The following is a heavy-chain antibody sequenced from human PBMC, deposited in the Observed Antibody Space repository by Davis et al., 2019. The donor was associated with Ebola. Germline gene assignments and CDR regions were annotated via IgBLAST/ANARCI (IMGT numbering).Heavy chain of an antibody. J-gene: IGHJ6*02. D-gene: IGHD6-13*01. CDR2: IWYDGSNK. CDR3: ARVGSSWYNYYYYGMDV. CDR1: GFTFSSYG. V-gene: IGHV3-33*01. Sequence: GGSLRLSCEASGFTFSSYGMHWVRQAPGKGLEWVAVIWYDGSNKYYADSVKGRFTISRDNSKNTLYLQMNSLRAEDTAVYYCARVGSSWYNYYYYGMDVWGQGTTVTVSS.